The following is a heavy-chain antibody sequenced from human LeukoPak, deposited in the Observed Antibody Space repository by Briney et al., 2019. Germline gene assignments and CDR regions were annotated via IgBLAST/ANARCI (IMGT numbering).Heavy chain of an antibody. CDR1: GGTFSSYA. CDR3: AREGSSNYYDSSGYYGH. Sequence: SVKVSFKASGGTFSSYAISWVRQAPGQGLEWMGGIIPIFGTANYAQKFQGRVTITADESTSTAYMELSSLRSEDTAVYYCAREGSSNYYDSSGYYGHWGQGTLVTVSS. V-gene: IGHV1-69*01. CDR2: IIPIFGTA. J-gene: IGHJ4*02. D-gene: IGHD3-22*01.